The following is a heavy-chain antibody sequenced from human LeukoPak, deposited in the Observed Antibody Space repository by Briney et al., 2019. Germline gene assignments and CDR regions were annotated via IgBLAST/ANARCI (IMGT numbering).Heavy chain of an antibody. D-gene: IGHD5-24*01. CDR3: AREYTRWLQFWDYFDY. CDR2: IYTSGST. J-gene: IGHJ4*02. CDR1: GGSISSGSYY. V-gene: IGHV4-61*02. Sequence: PSQTLSLTCTVSGGSISSGSYYWSWIRQPAGKGLEWIGRIYTSGSTNYNPSLKSRVTISVDTSKNQFSLKLSSVTAADTAVYYCAREYTRWLQFWDYFDYWGQGTLVTVSS.